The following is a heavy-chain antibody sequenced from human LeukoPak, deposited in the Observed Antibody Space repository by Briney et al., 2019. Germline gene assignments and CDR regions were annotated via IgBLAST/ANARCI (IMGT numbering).Heavy chain of an antibody. V-gene: IGHV4-4*07. Sequence: SETLSLTCTVSGGPITTYYLSWIRQSAGMGLEWIGRISGSGVITYNPSLRSRVILSLDTSNNHFSLKLISVTAADTAVYYCARDSGTTGEVKFDPWGQGMLVTVSS. CDR3: ARDSGTTGEVKFDP. CDR2: ISGSGVI. CDR1: GGPITTYY. J-gene: IGHJ5*02. D-gene: IGHD3-10*01.